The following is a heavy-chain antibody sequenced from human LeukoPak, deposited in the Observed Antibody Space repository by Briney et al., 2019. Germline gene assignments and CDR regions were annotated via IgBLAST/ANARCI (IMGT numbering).Heavy chain of an antibody. J-gene: IGHJ4*02. Sequence: GGSLRLSCAASGFTFSSYWMSWVRQAPGKGLEWVANIKKDGSEKYYVDSVKGRFTISRDNAKSSLYLQMNSLRAEDTAVYYCARHLSGVTGYTYGRGIDYWGQGTLVTVSS. V-gene: IGHV3-7*01. CDR3: ARHLSGVTGYTYGRGIDY. D-gene: IGHD5-18*01. CDR2: IKKDGSEK. CDR1: GFTFSSYW.